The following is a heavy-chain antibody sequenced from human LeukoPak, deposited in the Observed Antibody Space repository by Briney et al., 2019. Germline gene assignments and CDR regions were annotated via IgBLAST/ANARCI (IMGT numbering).Heavy chain of an antibody. D-gene: IGHD3-22*01. Sequence: GASVKVSCKASGYTFTGYYMHWVRQAPGQGLEWVGWINPNSGGTNYAQKFQGRVTMTRDTSISTAYMELSRLRSEDTAVYYCAADSRNYFDSSGYYYGDAFDIWGQGTMVTVSS. CDR3: AADSRNYFDSSGYYYGDAFDI. CDR1: GYTFTGYY. CDR2: INPNSGGT. V-gene: IGHV1-2*02. J-gene: IGHJ3*02.